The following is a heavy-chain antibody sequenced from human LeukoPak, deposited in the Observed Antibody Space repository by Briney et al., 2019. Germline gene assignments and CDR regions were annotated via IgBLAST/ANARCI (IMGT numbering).Heavy chain of an antibody. V-gene: IGHV4-4*02. CDR1: GGSISSSNW. Sequence: SGTLSLTCAVSGGSISSSNWWSWVRQPPGKGLEWIGEIYHSGSTNYNPSLKSRVTISVDKSKNQFSLKLSSVTAADTAVYYCARDSLAGFGEFTDAFDIWGQGTMVTVSS. CDR2: IYHSGST. CDR3: ARDSLAGFGEFTDAFDI. J-gene: IGHJ3*02. D-gene: IGHD3-10*01.